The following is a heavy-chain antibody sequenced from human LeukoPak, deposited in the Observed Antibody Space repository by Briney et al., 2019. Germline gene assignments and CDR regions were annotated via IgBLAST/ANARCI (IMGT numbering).Heavy chain of an antibody. V-gene: IGHV4-31*03. CDR2: IYYIGSA. J-gene: IGHJ3*02. CDR3: ASGSLPGIAVTGTHNAFDI. Sequence: SETLSLTCTVSGGSISSRGYYWSWIRQHPGKGLEWIGYIYYIGSAYYNPSLKSRVSISVDTSKNQLSLRVNSVTVADTAVYYCASGSLPGIAVTGTHNAFDIWGQGTVVTVSS. D-gene: IGHD6-19*01. CDR1: GGSISSRGYY.